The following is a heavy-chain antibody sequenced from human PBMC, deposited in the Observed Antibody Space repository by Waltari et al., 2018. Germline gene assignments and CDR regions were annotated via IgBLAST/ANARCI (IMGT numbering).Heavy chain of an antibody. CDR2: RKEDGGAT. CDR1: GFTFSNYW. CDR3: ARVLGGYDTGEY. Sequence: EVQLVESGGGLVQPGGSLRLSCAVSGFTFSNYWMSWVRQAPGSGLEWVANRKEDGGATNYVDSVRGRFTISRDNAKNSLYLQMNSLRAEDTAVYYCARVLGGYDTGEYWGQGTLVTVSS. J-gene: IGHJ4*02. V-gene: IGHV3-7*01. D-gene: IGHD5-12*01.